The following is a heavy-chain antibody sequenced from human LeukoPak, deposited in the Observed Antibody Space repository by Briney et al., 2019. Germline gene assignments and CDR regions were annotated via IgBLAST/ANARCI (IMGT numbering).Heavy chain of an antibody. D-gene: IGHD5-12*01. CDR3: ARDRGSTGYDSYDY. J-gene: IGHJ4*02. CDR2: IKHDASEK. V-gene: IGHV3-7*01. CDR1: GFTFHNYW. Sequence: GGSLRLSCAASGFTFHNYWMAWVRQTPGKGLEWVANIKHDASEKYYVDSVKGRFTISRDNAQNSFFLQMNSLRAEDTAVYFCARDRGSTGYDSYDYWGQGTLVTLSS.